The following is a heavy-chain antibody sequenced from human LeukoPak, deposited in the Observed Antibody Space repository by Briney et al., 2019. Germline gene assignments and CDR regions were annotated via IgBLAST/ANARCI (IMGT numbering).Heavy chain of an antibody. D-gene: IGHD3-22*01. Sequence: PGGSLRLSCAASGFTFSSYEMNWVRQAPGKGLEWVSYISSSSSYTNYADSVKGRFTISRDNAKNSLYLQMNSLRAEDTAVYYCARGDYYDSRVQDYWGQGTLVTVSS. CDR3: ARGDYYDSRVQDY. V-gene: IGHV3-48*03. CDR1: GFTFSSYE. CDR2: ISSSSSYT. J-gene: IGHJ4*02.